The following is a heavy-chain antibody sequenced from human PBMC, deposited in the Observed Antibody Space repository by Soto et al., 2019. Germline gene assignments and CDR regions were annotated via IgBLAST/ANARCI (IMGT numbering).Heavy chain of an antibody. CDR1: GYAFTTYG. CDR3: ARGRYGDY. Sequence: QVHLVQSGAEVKKPGASVKVSCKGSGYAFTTYGITWVRQAPGQGLEWMGWISAHNGNTNYAQKLQGRVTVTRDTSTRTAYMGLRSLRSADTAVYYCARGRYGDYWGQGALVTVSS. D-gene: IGHD1-1*01. CDR2: ISAHNGNT. V-gene: IGHV1-18*01. J-gene: IGHJ4*02.